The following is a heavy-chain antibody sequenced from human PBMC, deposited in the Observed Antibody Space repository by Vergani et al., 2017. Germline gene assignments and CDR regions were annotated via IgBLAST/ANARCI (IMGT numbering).Heavy chain of an antibody. Sequence: EVQLLESGGGLVQPGGSLRLTCAASEFTFSNYAMNWVRQAPGKGLEWVSGISGSGVSSYYTDSVKGRFTISRDNSKNRLFLQMNNLRTEDTAIYYCAKQYFVSENYLFDYWCQGTLVIVSS. CDR3: AKQYFVSENYLFDY. J-gene: IGHJ4*02. CDR2: ISGSGVSS. CDR1: EFTFSNYA. D-gene: IGHD3-9*01. V-gene: IGHV3-23*01.